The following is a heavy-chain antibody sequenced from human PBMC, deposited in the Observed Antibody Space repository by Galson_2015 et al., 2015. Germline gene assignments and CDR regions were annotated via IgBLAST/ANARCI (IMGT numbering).Heavy chain of an antibody. J-gene: IGHJ4*02. V-gene: IGHV1-46*01. CDR2: INPSGGNT. CDR3: ARGDPAGISQGCDY. CDR1: GYSFSSYS. D-gene: IGHD2-15*01. Sequence: VKVSCKASGYSFSSYSIHWVRQAPGQGLEWMGLINPSGGNTRNTQKFQGRVTMTRDTSTSTVYMERSSLRSEDTAVYYCARGDPAGISQGCDYWGQGTLVTVSS.